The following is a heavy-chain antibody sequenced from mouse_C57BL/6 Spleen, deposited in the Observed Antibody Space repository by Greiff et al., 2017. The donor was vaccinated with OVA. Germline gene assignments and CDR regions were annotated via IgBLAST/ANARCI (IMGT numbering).Heavy chain of an antibody. V-gene: IGHV1-7*01. CDR1: GYTFTSYW. CDR3: ASGDSSGYIYAMDY. D-gene: IGHD3-2*02. J-gene: IGHJ4*01. Sequence: VQLQQSGAELAKPGASVKLSCKASGYTFTSYWMHWVKQRPGQGLEWIGYINPSSGYTKYNQKFKDKATLTADKSSSTAYMKLRSLTYEDSAVYYCASGDSSGYIYAMDYWGQGTSVTVSS. CDR2: INPSSGYT.